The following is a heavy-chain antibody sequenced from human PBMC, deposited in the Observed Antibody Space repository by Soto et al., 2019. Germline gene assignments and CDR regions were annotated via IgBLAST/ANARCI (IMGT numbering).Heavy chain of an antibody. CDR1: GYTFTSYG. J-gene: IGHJ6*02. CDR3: AREDYGMDV. Sequence: ASVKVSCKASGYTFTSYGISWVRQAPGQGLEWMGWISAYNGSTSYAQKFQGRVTMTRDTSTSTVYMELSSLRSEDTAVYYCAREDYGMDVWGQGTTVTVSS. CDR2: ISAYNGST. V-gene: IGHV1-18*04.